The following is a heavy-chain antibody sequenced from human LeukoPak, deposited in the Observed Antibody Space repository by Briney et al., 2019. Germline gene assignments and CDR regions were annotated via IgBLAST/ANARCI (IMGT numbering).Heavy chain of an antibody. CDR1: GFTFSSYE. Sequence: GGSLRLSCAASGFTFSSYEMNWVRQAPGKGLEWVSYISSSGSTIYYADSVKGRFTISRDNAKNSLYLQMNSLRAEDTAVYYCARDYHIKLGGYSYGTIGATDYWGQGTLVTVSS. J-gene: IGHJ4*02. CDR2: ISSSGSTI. V-gene: IGHV3-48*03. D-gene: IGHD5-18*01. CDR3: ARDYHIKLGGYSYGTIGATDY.